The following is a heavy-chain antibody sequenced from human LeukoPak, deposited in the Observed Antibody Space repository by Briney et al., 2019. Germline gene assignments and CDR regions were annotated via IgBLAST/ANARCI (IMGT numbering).Heavy chain of an antibody. Sequence: GESLKISCKGSGYSFTSYWIGWVRQMPGKGLEWMGIIYPGDSDTRYNPSLQGQVTISADKSINTAYLQWSSLKASDTAIYYCARQGYSYGYDYWGQGTLVTVSS. J-gene: IGHJ4*02. D-gene: IGHD5-18*01. V-gene: IGHV5-51*01. CDR2: IYPGDSDT. CDR1: GYSFTSYW. CDR3: ARQGYSYGYDY.